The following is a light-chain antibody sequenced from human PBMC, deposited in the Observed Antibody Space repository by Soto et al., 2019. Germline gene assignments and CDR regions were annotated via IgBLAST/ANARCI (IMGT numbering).Light chain of an antibody. CDR3: QQYGSSPRT. CDR1: QSVSSSY. Sequence: EIVLTQSPGTLSFSPWERATLSCRASQSVSSSYLAWYQEKPGQAPRXXIYGASSRATGIPDRFSGIGSGTDFTITISRLEPEDGAVYDGQQYGSSPRTFGQGTRLEIK. V-gene: IGKV3-20*01. CDR2: GAS. J-gene: IGKJ5*01.